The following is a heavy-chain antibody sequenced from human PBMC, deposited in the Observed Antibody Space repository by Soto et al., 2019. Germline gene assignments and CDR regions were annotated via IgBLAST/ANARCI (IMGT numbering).Heavy chain of an antibody. J-gene: IGHJ4*02. D-gene: IGHD2-21*02. V-gene: IGHV3-23*01. CDR3: AIAGFDCGGDRYYSYYVDY. Sequence: EVQLLESGGGLVQPGGSLILSCAASGFTFSSYAMSWVRQAPGKGLAWVSAISGSGGSTYYADSVKGRFTISRDNSKNTLYLQLNSLRAEDTAVYYCAIAGFDCGGDRYYSYYVDYCGQGTLVTVSS. CDR2: ISGSGGST. CDR1: GFTFSSYA.